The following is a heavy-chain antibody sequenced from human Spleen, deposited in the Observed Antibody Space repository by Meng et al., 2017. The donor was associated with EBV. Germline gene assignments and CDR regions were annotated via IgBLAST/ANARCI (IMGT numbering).Heavy chain of an antibody. V-gene: IGHV1-69*01. Sequence: QLVQSGAEVKEPGSAVKVSCKASGGTFSSYAFSWVRQAPGQGLEWMGGIIPFFGTANYAQKFQGRVTITADESTSTAHMELSSLRSEDTAIYYCARDRRGYSSGWAPYFDYWGQGTLVTVSS. CDR2: IIPFFGTA. J-gene: IGHJ4*02. D-gene: IGHD6-19*01. CDR1: GGTFSSYA. CDR3: ARDRRGYSSGWAPYFDY.